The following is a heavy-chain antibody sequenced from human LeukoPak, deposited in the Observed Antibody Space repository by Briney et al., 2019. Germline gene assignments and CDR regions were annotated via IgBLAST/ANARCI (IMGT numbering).Heavy chain of an antibody. J-gene: IGHJ4*02. D-gene: IGHD3-10*01. Sequence: SETLSLTCTVSGGSISSSSYYWGWIRQPPGKGLEWIGSIYYSGSTYYNPSLKSRVTISIDTSKNQFSLKVRSVTAADTAVYYCARSYGSGSYFDSWGQGTLVTVSS. CDR1: GGSISSSSYY. CDR3: ARSYGSGSYFDS. CDR2: IYYSGST. V-gene: IGHV4-39*07.